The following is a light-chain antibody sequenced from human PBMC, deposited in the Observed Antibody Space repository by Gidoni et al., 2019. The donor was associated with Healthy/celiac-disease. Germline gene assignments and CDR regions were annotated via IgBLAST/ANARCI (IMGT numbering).Light chain of an antibody. CDR2: GTN. CDR1: SLRSYY. Sequence: SSELTQDPAVSVALGQTVRITCQGDSLRSYYASWYQQKPGPAPVLVIYGTNNRPPGIPDRFSGSSSGNTASLTITGAQAEDEADYYCNSRDSSGNHVVFGGGTKLTVL. J-gene: IGLJ2*01. V-gene: IGLV3-19*01. CDR3: NSRDSSGNHVV.